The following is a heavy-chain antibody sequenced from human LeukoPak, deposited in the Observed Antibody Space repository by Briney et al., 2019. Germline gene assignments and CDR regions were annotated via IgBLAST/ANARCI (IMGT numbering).Heavy chain of an antibody. D-gene: IGHD6-13*01. Sequence: GEALKTYCRGSGYGFTSYWMGWVRQVPRKGLGWMGIIYSGNSAPRYSPTFQGQVTISAYKSISTAYLQLSSLKSSDTAMYYCARRTGSWYYFDYWGQGTLVTVSS. J-gene: IGHJ4*02. V-gene: IGHV5-51*01. CDR3: ARRTGSWYYFDY. CDR2: IYSGNSAP. CDR1: GYGFTSYW.